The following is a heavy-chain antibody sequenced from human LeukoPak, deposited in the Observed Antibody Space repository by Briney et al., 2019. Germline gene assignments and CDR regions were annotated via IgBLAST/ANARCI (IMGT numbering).Heavy chain of an antibody. CDR1: GFTFSNYW. J-gene: IGHJ5*02. V-gene: IGHV3-7*01. CDR2: IKQDGREY. D-gene: IGHD3-10*01. Sequence: PGGSLRLSCAASGFTFSNYWMSWVRQAPGKGLEWVANIKQDGREYYYVGSVKGRFTISRDNAKNSLYLQKNSLRAGDTAVYYCARDLGVVRFDPWGQGTLVTVSS. CDR3: ARDLGVVRFDP.